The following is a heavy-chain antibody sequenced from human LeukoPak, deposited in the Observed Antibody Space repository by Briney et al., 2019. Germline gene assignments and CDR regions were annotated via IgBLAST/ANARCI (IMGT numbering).Heavy chain of an antibody. Sequence: SETLSLTCTVSGGSISSYYLSWIRQPPGEGLEWIWYIFFSGSTNYNPSLKSRVAISIDTSKNPFSLKLTSVTAADTAVYYCARHVRYFDWKNSGGAFDLWGQGTMVTVSS. CDR1: GGSISSYY. CDR2: IFFSGST. V-gene: IGHV4-59*08. J-gene: IGHJ3*01. D-gene: IGHD3-9*01. CDR3: ARHVRYFDWKNSGGAFDL.